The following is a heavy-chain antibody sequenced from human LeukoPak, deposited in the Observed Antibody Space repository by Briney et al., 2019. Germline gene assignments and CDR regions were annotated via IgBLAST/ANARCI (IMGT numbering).Heavy chain of an antibody. J-gene: IGHJ6*03. D-gene: IGHD6-6*01. Sequence: SETLSLTCAVYGGSFSGYYWSWIRQPPGKGLEWIGEINHSGSTNYNPSLKSRVTISVDTSKNQFSLKLSSVTAADTAVYYCARSGDSSSSRRYYYYYYMDIWGEGTTVTVSS. CDR2: INHSGST. CDR1: GGSFSGYY. CDR3: ARSGDSSSSRRYYYYYYMDI. V-gene: IGHV4-34*01.